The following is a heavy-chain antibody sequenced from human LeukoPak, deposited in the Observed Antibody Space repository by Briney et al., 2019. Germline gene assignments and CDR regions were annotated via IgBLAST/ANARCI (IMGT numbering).Heavy chain of an antibody. V-gene: IGHV4-59*06. CDR1: GGSISSYY. D-gene: IGHD3-10*01. J-gene: IGHJ6*04. Sequence: PSETLSLTCTVSGGSISSYYWSWIRQHPGKGLEWIGYIYYSGSTYYNPSLKSRVTISVDTSKSQFSLKLSSVTAADTAVYYCARDSMVRGVRYGMDVWGKGTTVTVSS. CDR2: IYYSGST. CDR3: ARDSMVRGVRYGMDV.